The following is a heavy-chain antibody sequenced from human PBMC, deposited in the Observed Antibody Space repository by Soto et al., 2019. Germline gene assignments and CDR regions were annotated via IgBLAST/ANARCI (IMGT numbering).Heavy chain of an antibody. J-gene: IGHJ4*02. CDR3: ARDQPGYSYGYGLGY. CDR2: ISSSSSYI. V-gene: IGHV3-21*01. D-gene: IGHD5-18*01. CDR1: GFTFSSYS. Sequence: GGSLRLSCAASGFTFSSYSMNWVRQAPGKVLEWFSSISSSSSYIYYADSVKGRFTISRDNAKNSLYLQMNSLRAEDTAVYYCARDQPGYSYGYGLGYWGQGT.